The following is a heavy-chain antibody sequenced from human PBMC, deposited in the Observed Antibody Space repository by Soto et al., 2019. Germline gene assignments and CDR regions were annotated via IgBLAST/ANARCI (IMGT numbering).Heavy chain of an antibody. CDR2: ISGPGSVI. V-gene: IGHV3-48*04. Sequence: EVQLLESGGGLVQPGGSLRLSCAASGFTFSSYAMSWVRQAPGKGLEWVSYISGPGSVISYADSVKGRFTISRDNAKDSLFLQVNDLRAEDTALYYCARGKYPGSVDVWGQGTLVTVSS. J-gene: IGHJ3*01. CDR3: ARGKYPGSVDV. CDR1: GFTFSSYA.